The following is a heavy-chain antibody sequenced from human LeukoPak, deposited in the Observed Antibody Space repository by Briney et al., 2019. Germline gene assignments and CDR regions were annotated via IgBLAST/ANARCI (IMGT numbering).Heavy chain of an antibody. D-gene: IGHD2-8*01. CDR3: ARVNSDCSNEICNVGYYYYMDV. CDR2: VYYRGTT. Sequence: PSETLSLTCAVYGGSFSGYYWSWLRQSPGKGLEWIGNVYYRGTTNYNPSLKNRVTIAVDTSKKQVSLKVTAMTAADTAVYYCARVNSDCSNEICNVGYYYYMDVWGKGTTVTVSS. CDR1: GGSFSGYY. V-gene: IGHV4-59*01. J-gene: IGHJ6*03.